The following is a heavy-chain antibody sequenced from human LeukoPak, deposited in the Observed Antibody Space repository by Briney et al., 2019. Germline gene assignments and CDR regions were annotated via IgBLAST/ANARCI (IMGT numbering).Heavy chain of an antibody. CDR3: AKEEWGFGEFPLFMDV. V-gene: IGHV3-23*01. CDR1: GFTFSSYG. J-gene: IGHJ6*03. Sequence: GGSLRLSCAASGFTFSSYGMSWVRQAPGKGLEWVSAISGSGGSTYYADSVKGRFTISRDNSKNTLYLQMNSLRAEDTAVYYCAKEEWGFGEFPLFMDVWGKGTTVTISS. D-gene: IGHD3-10*01. CDR2: ISGSGGST.